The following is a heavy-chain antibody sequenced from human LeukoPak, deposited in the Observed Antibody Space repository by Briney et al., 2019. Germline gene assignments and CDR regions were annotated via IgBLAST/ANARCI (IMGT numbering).Heavy chain of an antibody. Sequence: ASVKVSCEASGYTFSNNGISWVRQAPGQGLEWMGWISVYNSNTNSAQNLQGRVTMTTDTSTSTAYMELRSLRSDDTAVYYCARMGCSSASCYTLDYWGQGTLVTVSS. CDR1: GYTFSNNG. CDR3: ARMGCSSASCYTLDY. J-gene: IGHJ4*02. V-gene: IGHV1-18*01. CDR2: ISVYNSNT. D-gene: IGHD2-2*02.